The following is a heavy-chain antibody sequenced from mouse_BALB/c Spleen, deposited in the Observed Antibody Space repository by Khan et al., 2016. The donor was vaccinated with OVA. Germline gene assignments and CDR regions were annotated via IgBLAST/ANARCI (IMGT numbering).Heavy chain of an antibody. CDR3: ERIKRIVAAYFDY. CDR2: TNPTNGRT. J-gene: IGHJ2*01. V-gene: IGHV1S81*02. Sequence: VQLQQSGAELAKAGASVKMSCKASGYTFTSYWMHWVKQRPGQGLEWFAETNPTNGRTYYNEKFKSKATLTVDKSSSTAHMPLSGPTFEDAAVYYCERIKRIVAAYFDYWGQGTTLTVSA. D-gene: IGHD1-1*01. CDR1: GYTFTSYW.